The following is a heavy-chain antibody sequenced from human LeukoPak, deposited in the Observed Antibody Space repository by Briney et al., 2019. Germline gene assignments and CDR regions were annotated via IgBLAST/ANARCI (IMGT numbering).Heavy chain of an antibody. CDR3: ASAYTYVRLGDH. CDR2: TNLHGTAV. J-gene: IGHJ4*02. D-gene: IGHD3-16*01. Sequence: GGSLRLSCEVSGLSFSNYWMHWVRQAPGKELVWVARTNLHGTAVDYADSVKGRFIISRDNAKNTLFLQMNSLRVEDTAVYYCASAYTYVRLGDHWGQGTLVTVSS. CDR1: GLSFSNYW. V-gene: IGHV3-74*01.